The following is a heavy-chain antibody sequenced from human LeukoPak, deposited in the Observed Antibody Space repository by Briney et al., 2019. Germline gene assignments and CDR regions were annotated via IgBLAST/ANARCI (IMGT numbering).Heavy chain of an antibody. D-gene: IGHD2-2*01. V-gene: IGHV4-30-2*01. CDR1: GGSISSGGYY. CDR2: IYHSGST. J-gene: IGHJ3*02. Sequence: SETLSLTCTVSGGSISSGGYYWSWIRQPPGKGLEWIGYIYHSGSTYYNPSLKSRVTISVDRSKNQFSLKLSSVTAADTAVYYCAREECSSTSCSIGIAFDIWGQGTMVTVSS. CDR3: AREECSSTSCSIGIAFDI.